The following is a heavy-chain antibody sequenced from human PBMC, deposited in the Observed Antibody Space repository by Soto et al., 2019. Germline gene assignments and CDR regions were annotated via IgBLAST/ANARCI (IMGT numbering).Heavy chain of an antibody. CDR2: ISYSGST. CDR3: ATMETSATELYYYDY. Sequence: SETLSLTCTVSGGSISSGNYYWSWIRQPPGKGLEWIGFISYSGSTYYNASLKSRVTISVDTSKNQFSLNLNSVTAADTAVYYCATMETSATELYYYDYWGQGTLVTVSS. CDR1: GGSISSGNYY. D-gene: IGHD1-1*01. J-gene: IGHJ4*02. V-gene: IGHV4-30-4*01.